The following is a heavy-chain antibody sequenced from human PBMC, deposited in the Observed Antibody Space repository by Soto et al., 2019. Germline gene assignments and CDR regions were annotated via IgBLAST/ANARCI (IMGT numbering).Heavy chain of an antibody. CDR2: IKSKTDGGTT. Sequence: GGSLRLSCAASGFTFSNAWMSWVRQAPGKGLEWVGRIKSKTDGGTTDYAAPVKGRFTISRDDSKNTLYLQMNSLKTEDTAVYYCTSPVWGSYDSSGYELVPWGQGTLVTVSS. D-gene: IGHD3-22*01. CDR3: TSPVWGSYDSSGYELVP. CDR1: GFTFSNAW. V-gene: IGHV3-15*01. J-gene: IGHJ5*02.